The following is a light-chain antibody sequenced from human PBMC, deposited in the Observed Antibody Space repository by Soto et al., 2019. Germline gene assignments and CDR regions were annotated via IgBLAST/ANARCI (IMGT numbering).Light chain of an antibody. CDR3: AAWDDSLNGCV. CDR2: RNN. J-gene: IGLJ1*01. CDR1: SSNIGSNT. Sequence: QPVLTQPPSASGTPGQRVTISCSGSSSNIGSNTVTWYQQLPGTAPKLLIYRNNQRPSGVPDRFSGSKSGTSASLAISGLQSEDEADYYCAAWDDSLNGCVFGTGTKVTVL. V-gene: IGLV1-44*01.